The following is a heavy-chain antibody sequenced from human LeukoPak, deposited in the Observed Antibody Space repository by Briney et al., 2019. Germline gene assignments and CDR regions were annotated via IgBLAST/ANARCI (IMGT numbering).Heavy chain of an antibody. CDR2: IYYSGIT. CDR3: ARGLAGGDPFDY. Sequence: SETLSLTCTVSGGSVSSGSYYWSWIRQPPGKGLEWIGYIYYSGITYYNPSLKSRVTISVDRSKNQFSLKLRSVTAADTAVYYCARGLAGGDPFDYWGQGTLVTVSS. V-gene: IGHV4-61*01. D-gene: IGHD2-21*02. J-gene: IGHJ4*02. CDR1: GGSVSSGSYY.